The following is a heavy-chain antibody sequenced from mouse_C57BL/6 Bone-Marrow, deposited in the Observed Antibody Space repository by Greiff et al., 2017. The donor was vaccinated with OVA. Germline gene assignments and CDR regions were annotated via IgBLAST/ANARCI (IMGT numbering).Heavy chain of an antibody. CDR3: ARWGLRLRQENWYFDV. J-gene: IGHJ1*03. V-gene: IGHV1-43*01. CDR2: INPSTGGT. Sequence: VQLQQSGPELVKPGASVKISCKASGYSFTGYYMHWVKQSPETSLEWIGEINPSTGGTSYNQKFKGKATLTVDKSSNTAYMLLKSLTSEESAVYYGARWGLRLRQENWYFDVWGTGTTVTVSS. CDR1: GYSFTGYY. D-gene: IGHD2-2*01.